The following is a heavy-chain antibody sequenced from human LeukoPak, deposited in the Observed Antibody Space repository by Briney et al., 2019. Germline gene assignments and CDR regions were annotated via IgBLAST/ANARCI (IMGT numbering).Heavy chain of an antibody. D-gene: IGHD3-3*01. J-gene: IGHJ4*02. V-gene: IGHV3-64*01. CDR2: ISSNGGTT. CDR3: AKNFLPNYDFWSGYEDY. Sequence: PGGSLRLSCAASGFTFSSDAMHWVRQAPGKGLEYVSAISSNGGTTHYGNSVKGRFTISRDNSKSTLYLQMNSLRVEDTAVYYCAKNFLPNYDFWSGYEDYWGQGTLVTVSS. CDR1: GFTFSSDA.